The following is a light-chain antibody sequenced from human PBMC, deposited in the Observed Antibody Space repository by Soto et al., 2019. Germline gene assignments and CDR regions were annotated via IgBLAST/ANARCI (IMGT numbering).Light chain of an antibody. CDR2: GAS. J-gene: IGKJ4*01. CDR1: QSVSSSY. Sequence: IVLTQSPGTLSLSPGERATLSCRASQSVSSSYLAWYQQKPGQAPRLLIYGASSRATGIPDRFSGSGSGTDFTLTISRLEPEDFAVYYCQQYGSSPHLTFGGGTKVDIK. CDR3: QQYGSSPHLT. V-gene: IGKV3-20*01.